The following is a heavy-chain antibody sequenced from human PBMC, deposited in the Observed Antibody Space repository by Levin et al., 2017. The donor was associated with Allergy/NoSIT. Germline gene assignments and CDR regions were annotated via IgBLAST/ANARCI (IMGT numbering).Heavy chain of an antibody. Sequence: GESLKISCAASGFTFSSYGMHWVRQAPGKGLEWVAVIWYDGSNKYYADSVKGRFTISRDNSKNTLYLQMNSLRAEDTAVYYCAREPTYYYDSSGYKSYYYYGMDVWGQGTTVTVSS. J-gene: IGHJ6*02. CDR2: IWYDGSNK. CDR3: AREPTYYYDSSGYKSYYYYGMDV. D-gene: IGHD3-22*01. V-gene: IGHV3-33*01. CDR1: GFTFSSYG.